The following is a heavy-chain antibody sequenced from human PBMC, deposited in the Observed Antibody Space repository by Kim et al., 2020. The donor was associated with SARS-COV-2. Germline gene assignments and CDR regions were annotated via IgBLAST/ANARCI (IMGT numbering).Heavy chain of an antibody. CDR3: AGEVGAGY. D-gene: IGHD3-16*01. CDR2: GSNK. Sequence: GSNKYYADSVKGRFTISRDNSKNTLYLQMNSLRAEETAVYYCAGEVGAGYWGQGTLVTVSS. J-gene: IGHJ4*02. V-gene: IGHV3-33*01.